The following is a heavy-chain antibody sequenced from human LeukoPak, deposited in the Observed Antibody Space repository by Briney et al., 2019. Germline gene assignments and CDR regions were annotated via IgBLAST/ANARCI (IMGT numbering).Heavy chain of an antibody. CDR1: GFTFSSYS. CDR2: IDSSSTYI. Sequence: GGSLRLSCAASGFTFSSYSMNWVRQAPGKGLEWVSSIDSSSTYINYADSVKGRFTISRDNAKNSLYLQMSSLRAEDTAVYYCARVLCFDSSGFSVWGQGTLVTVSS. D-gene: IGHD3-22*01. J-gene: IGHJ4*02. V-gene: IGHV3-21*01. CDR3: ARVLCFDSSGFSV.